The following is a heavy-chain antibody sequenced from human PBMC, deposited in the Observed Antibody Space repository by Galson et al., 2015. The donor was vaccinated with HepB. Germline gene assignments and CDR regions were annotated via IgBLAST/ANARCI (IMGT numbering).Heavy chain of an antibody. D-gene: IGHD1-7*01. CDR3: ARDRADVKLELYAFDI. V-gene: IGHV1-2*02. J-gene: IGHJ3*02. CDR1: GYTFIGYF. CDR2: INPNSGGT. Sequence: SVKVSCKASGYTFIGYFIHWVRQAPGQGLEWMGWINPNSGGTNYAQKFRDRVTMTRDTSINTGYMELSRLRPDDTAIYYCARDRADVKLELYAFDIWGQGTMVTVSS.